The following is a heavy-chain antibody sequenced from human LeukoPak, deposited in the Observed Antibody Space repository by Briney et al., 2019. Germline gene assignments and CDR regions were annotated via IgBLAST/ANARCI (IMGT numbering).Heavy chain of an antibody. CDR1: GFTFSSYG. D-gene: IGHD5-12*01. CDR3: ARAPIVALDY. Sequence: GGSLRLSCAASGFTFSSYGMHWVRQAPGKGLEWVAVISYDGSNKYYADSVKGRFTISRDNSKNTLYLQMNSLRAEDTAVYYCARAPIVALDYWGQGTLVTVSS. J-gene: IGHJ4*02. V-gene: IGHV3-30*06. CDR2: ISYDGSNK.